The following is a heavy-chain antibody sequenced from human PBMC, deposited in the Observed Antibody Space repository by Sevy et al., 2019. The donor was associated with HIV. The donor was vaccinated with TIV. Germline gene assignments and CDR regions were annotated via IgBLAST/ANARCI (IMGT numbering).Heavy chain of an antibody. CDR3: AKSGYYGSGRYYYYGMDV. Sequence: GGSLRLSCAASGFTFSSYAMSWVRQAPGKGLEWVSAISGSGGSTYYAHSVKGRFTISRDNSKNTLYLQMNSLRAEDTAVYYCAKSGYYGSGRYYYYGMDVWGQGTTVTVSS. V-gene: IGHV3-23*01. D-gene: IGHD3-10*01. CDR1: GFTFSSYA. J-gene: IGHJ6*02. CDR2: ISGSGGST.